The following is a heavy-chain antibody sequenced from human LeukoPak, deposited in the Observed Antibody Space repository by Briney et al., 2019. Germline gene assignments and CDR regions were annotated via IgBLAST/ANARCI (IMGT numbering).Heavy chain of an antibody. D-gene: IGHD3-16*01. CDR1: GFTFSSYS. CDR2: ISSSSSYI. V-gene: IGHV3-21*01. Sequence: GGSLRLSCAASGFTFSSYSMNWDRQAPGKGLEWVSSISSSSSYIYYADSVKGRFTISRDNAKNSLYLQMNSLRAEDTAVYYCAREPGGAAVDYWGQGTLVTVSS. J-gene: IGHJ4*02. CDR3: AREPGGAAVDY.